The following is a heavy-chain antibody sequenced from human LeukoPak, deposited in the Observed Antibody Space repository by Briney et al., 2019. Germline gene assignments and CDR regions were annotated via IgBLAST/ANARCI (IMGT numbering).Heavy chain of an antibody. V-gene: IGHV3-13*04. CDR3: ARGGRWGATGGYNWFDP. D-gene: IGHD1-26*01. CDR1: GFXFSSYD. Sequence: GGSLRLSCAASGFXFSSYDMHWVRQATGKGLEWVSAIGTAGDTYYPGSVKGRFTISRENAKNSLYLQMNSLRAGDTAVYYCARGGRWGATGGYNWFDPWGQGTLVTVSS. J-gene: IGHJ5*02. CDR2: IGTAGDT.